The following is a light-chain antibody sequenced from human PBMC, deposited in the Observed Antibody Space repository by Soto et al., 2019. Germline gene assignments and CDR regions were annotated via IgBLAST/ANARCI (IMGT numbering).Light chain of an antibody. J-gene: IGKJ4*01. Sequence: EIVMTQSPATLSVSAGERVTLSCRASQSVRSNLAWYQQKPGQAPRLLIYGASTRATGIPARFSGSGSGTDFTLTISSLQSEDFAVYYCQQYNNWPRLTFGGGTKVEIK. CDR1: QSVRSN. V-gene: IGKV3D-15*01. CDR2: GAS. CDR3: QQYNNWPRLT.